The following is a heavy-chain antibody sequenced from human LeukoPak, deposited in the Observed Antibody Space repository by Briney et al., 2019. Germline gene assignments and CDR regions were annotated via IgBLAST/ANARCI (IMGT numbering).Heavy chain of an antibody. CDR3: ARVGVPRADY. CDR1: GFTFSSYA. D-gene: IGHD3-10*01. J-gene: IGHJ4*02. CDR2: ISYDGSNK. V-gene: IGHV3-30-3*01. Sequence: GRSLRLSCAASGFTFSSYAMHWVRQAPGKGLEWVAVISYDGSNKYYADSVKGRFTISRDNPKNTLYLQMNSLRAEDTAVYYCARVGVPRADYWGQGTLVTVSS.